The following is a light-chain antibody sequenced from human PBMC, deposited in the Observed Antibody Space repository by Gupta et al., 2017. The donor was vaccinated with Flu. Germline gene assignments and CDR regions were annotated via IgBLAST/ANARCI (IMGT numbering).Light chain of an antibody. CDR2: QDK. Sequence: PGQTASITCSGDELGDKFTCWYQQKPGQSPVLVIYQDKKRPPGIPERFSGSNSGNTATLTISGAQAMDEADYFCQAWDSTSNCVFGGGTKLTVL. CDR1: ELGDKF. J-gene: IGLJ3*02. CDR3: QAWDSTSNCV. V-gene: IGLV3-1*01.